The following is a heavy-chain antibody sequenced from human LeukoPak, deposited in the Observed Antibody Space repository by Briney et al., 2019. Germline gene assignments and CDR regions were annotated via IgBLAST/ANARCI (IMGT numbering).Heavy chain of an antibody. D-gene: IGHD3-10*01. J-gene: IGHJ3*02. CDR2: IYSGGST. CDR1: GFTVSSNY. Sequence: GGSLRLSCAASGFTVSSNYMSWVRQAPRKGLEWVSAIYSGGSTYYADSVKGRFTISRHNSKNTLYLQMNSLRAEDTAVYYCARGKPYYYGSGSSAGAFDIWGQGTMVTVSS. CDR3: ARGKPYYYGSGSSAGAFDI. V-gene: IGHV3-53*04.